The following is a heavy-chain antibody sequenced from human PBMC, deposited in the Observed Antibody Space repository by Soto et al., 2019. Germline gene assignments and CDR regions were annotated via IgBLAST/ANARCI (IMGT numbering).Heavy chain of an antibody. CDR3: AMTTIDY. V-gene: IGHV3-66*02. D-gene: IGHD4-17*01. CDR2: IYAGGNI. Sequence: SGGSLRLSCAASGFTVSSNYMSWVRQAPGKGLEWVSVIYAGGNIHYADSVKGRFTISRDNSKNTLYLQMNSLRAEDTAVYYCAMTTIDYWGQGTLVTVSS. CDR1: GFTVSSNY. J-gene: IGHJ4*02.